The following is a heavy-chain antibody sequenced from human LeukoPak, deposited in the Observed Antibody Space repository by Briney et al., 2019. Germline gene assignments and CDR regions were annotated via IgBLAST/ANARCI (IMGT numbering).Heavy chain of an antibody. J-gene: IGHJ3*02. CDR2: IYYSGST. V-gene: IGHV4-59*12. Sequence: SETLSLTCTVSSGSISSYYWSWIRQPPGKGLEWIGYIYYSGSTNYNPSLKSRLTISVDMSKNQFSLKLSSVTAADTAVYYCARVSRGSFDIWGQGTMVTVSS. CDR3: ARVSRGSFDI. D-gene: IGHD3-10*01. CDR1: SGSISSYY.